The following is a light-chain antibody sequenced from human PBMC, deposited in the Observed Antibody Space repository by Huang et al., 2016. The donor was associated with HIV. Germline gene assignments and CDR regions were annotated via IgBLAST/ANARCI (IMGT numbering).Light chain of an antibody. J-gene: IGKJ4*01. Sequence: DIQMTQSPSSLSASVGDRVTITCRASQSISSYLNWYQQKPGKAPKFLIYAASSLQSWVPSRFSGSGSGTDFTLTISSLQPEDFATYYCQQSYSIPPVTFGGGTKVEMK. CDR2: AAS. CDR1: QSISSY. V-gene: IGKV1-39*01. CDR3: QQSYSIPPVT.